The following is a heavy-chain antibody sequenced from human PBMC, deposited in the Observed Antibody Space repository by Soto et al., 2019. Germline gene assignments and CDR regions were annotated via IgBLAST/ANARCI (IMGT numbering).Heavy chain of an antibody. D-gene: IGHD3-10*01. CDR2: IYYSGST. Sequence: SETLSLTCTVSGGSISSYYWSWIRQPPGKGLEWIGYIYYSGSTNYNPSLKSRVTKSVDTSKNQFSLKLSSVTAADTAVYYCAREEVRGALFDYWGQGTLVTVSS. J-gene: IGHJ4*02. V-gene: IGHV4-59*01. CDR1: GGSISSYY. CDR3: AREEVRGALFDY.